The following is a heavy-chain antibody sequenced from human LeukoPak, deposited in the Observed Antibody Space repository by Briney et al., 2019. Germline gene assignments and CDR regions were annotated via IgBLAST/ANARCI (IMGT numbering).Heavy chain of an antibody. D-gene: IGHD3-22*01. J-gene: IGHJ4*02. CDR3: ARYYDSSGYSPSGVDY. CDR2: IYYSGST. V-gene: IGHV4-39*01. Sequence: SETLSLTCTLSGGSISSSSYYWGWIRQPPGKGLEWIGSIYYSGSTYYNPSLKSRVTISVDTSKNQFSLKLSSVTAADTAVYYCARYYDSSGYSPSGVDYWGQGTLVTVSS. CDR1: GGSISSSSYY.